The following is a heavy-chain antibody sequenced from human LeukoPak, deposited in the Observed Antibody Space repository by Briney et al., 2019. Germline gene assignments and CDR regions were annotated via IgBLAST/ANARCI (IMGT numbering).Heavy chain of an antibody. CDR2: IYYSART. CDR3: ASGYCGGACQLGGVDM. CDR1: GGPISSSSYY. J-gene: IGHJ3*02. Sequence: SETLSLTCTVSGGPISSSSYYWGWIRQPPGKGLEWIGSIYYSARTYYNPSLKTRVTIYVDTSGNQFSLKLSSVTAADTAVYYCASGYCGGACQLGGVDMWGQGTMVTVSS. V-gene: IGHV4-39*07. D-gene: IGHD2-21*02.